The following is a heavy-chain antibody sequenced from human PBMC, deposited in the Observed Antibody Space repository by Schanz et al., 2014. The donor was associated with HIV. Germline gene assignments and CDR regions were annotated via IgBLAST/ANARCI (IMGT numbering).Heavy chain of an antibody. Sequence: VQLLESGGGLVQPGGSLRLSCAASGFMFSSYGMGWVRQAPGKGLEWVSIIGSGGGRTYYADSVKSRFTISRDNSKNTLYLQMNSLRAEDAALYYCAKPVLRYPIGGGFDSWGQGTLVTVSS. V-gene: IGHV3-23*01. D-gene: IGHD3-9*01. CDR3: AKPVLRYPIGGGFDS. CDR1: GFMFSSYG. CDR2: IGSGGGRT. J-gene: IGHJ4*02.